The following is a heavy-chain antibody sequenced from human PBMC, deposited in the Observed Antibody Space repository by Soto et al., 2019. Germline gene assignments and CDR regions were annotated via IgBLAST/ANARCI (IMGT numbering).Heavy chain of an antibody. Sequence: EVQLLESGGGLVQPGGSLRLSCAASGFTFSSYAMSWVRQAPGKGLEWVSAISGSGGSTYYADSVKGRFTISRDNSKNPLYLKMNSLRAEDTAVYYCAKDRPSDYVWGSYRPWKDYFDYWGQGTLVTASS. CDR2: ISGSGGST. V-gene: IGHV3-23*01. D-gene: IGHD3-16*02. CDR3: AKDRPSDYVWGSYRPWKDYFDY. CDR1: GFTFSSYA. J-gene: IGHJ4*02.